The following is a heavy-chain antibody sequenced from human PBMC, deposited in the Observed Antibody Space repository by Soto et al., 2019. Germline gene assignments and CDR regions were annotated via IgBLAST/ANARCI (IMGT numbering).Heavy chain of an antibody. CDR2: IHSDGSST. D-gene: IGHD2-21*02. J-gene: IGHJ3*01. Sequence: EVQLVESEGGLVQRGGSLRLSCAASGFTFNYYWMHWVRQAPGQGLVWVSHIHSDGSSTTYADSVKGRFTISRDNAKNTLYLHMNSLRAEDTAVYYCARGDKGGFYLWGKGTTVTVSS. CDR1: GFTFNYYW. CDR3: ARGDKGGFYL. V-gene: IGHV3-74*01.